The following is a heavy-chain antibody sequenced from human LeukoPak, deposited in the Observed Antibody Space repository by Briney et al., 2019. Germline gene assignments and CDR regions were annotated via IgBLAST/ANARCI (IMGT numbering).Heavy chain of an antibody. Sequence: GGSLRLSCAASGLIFDDYTMHWVRQAPGKGLEWVSLISRNGAVTKYADSVRGRFTVSRDNAKNSLYLQMNSLRAEDTAVYYCARSIVYGDPAYWGQGTLVTVSS. CDR1: GLIFDDYT. D-gene: IGHD4-17*01. J-gene: IGHJ4*02. CDR2: ISRNGAVT. CDR3: ARSIVYGDPAY. V-gene: IGHV3-43*01.